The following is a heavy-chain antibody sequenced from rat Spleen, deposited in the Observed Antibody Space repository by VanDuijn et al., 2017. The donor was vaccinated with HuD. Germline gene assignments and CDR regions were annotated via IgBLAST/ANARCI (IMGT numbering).Heavy chain of an antibody. CDR1: RFTFSDYY. Sequence: EVQLVESGGGLVQPGGSLKLSCAASRFTFSDYYMAWVRQAPTKGLEWVASISYDGGGTYYRDSVKGRFTISRDNANSSLYLQMDSLRSEDTATYYCTRRSPYYVMDAWGQGASVTVSS. D-gene: IGHD1-2*01. V-gene: IGHV5-20*01. CDR2: ISYDGGGT. CDR3: TRRSPYYVMDA. J-gene: IGHJ4*01.